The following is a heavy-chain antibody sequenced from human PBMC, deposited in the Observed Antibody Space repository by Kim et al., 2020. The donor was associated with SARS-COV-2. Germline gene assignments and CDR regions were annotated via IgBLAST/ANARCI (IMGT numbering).Heavy chain of an antibody. CDR2: ISGSSGSI. CDR1: GFTFDEYA. Sequence: GGSLRLSCAASGFTFDEYAMHWVRQAPGKGLEWVSGISGSSGSICYADSVKGRFTISRDNAKNSLYLQMNSLRAEDTALYYCAKDTGYYSDISGSWFDPWGQGTLVTVSS. CDR3: AKDTGYYSDISGSWFDP. V-gene: IGHV3-9*01. D-gene: IGHD3-22*01. J-gene: IGHJ5*02.